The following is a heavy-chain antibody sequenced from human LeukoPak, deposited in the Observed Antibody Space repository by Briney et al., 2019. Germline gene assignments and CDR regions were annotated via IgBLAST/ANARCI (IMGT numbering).Heavy chain of an antibody. CDR1: GFTFSRHG. CDR2: IRYDGSDK. D-gene: IGHD2-15*01. V-gene: IGHV3-30*02. J-gene: IGHJ6*03. CDR3: AKGFYYCSDGCPQYYYYMDV. Sequence: GGSLRLSCAASGFTFSRHGMHWVRQAPGKGLEWVAFIRYDGSDKYYADSVKGRFTISRDNSENTLYLQMNSLRPEDTAVCYCAKGFYYCSDGCPQYYYYMDVWGKGTTVIVSS.